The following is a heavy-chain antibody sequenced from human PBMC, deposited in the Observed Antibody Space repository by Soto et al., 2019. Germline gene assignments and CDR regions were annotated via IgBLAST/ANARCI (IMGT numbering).Heavy chain of an antibody. CDR1: GGSISSGGYS. V-gene: IGHV4-30-2*01. CDR3: ARVSWRELLEFDY. J-gene: IGHJ4*02. CDR2: IYHSGST. Sequence: QLQLQESGSGLVKPSQTLSLTCAVSGGSISSGGYSWSWIRQPPGKGLEWIGYIYHSGSTYYNPSLESRVTISVDRSKNQFSLKRSSVTAADTAVYYCARVSWRELLEFDYLGQGTLVTVSS. D-gene: IGHD3-10*01.